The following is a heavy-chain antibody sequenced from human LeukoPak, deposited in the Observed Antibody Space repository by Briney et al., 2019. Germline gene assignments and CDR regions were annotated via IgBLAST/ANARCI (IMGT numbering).Heavy chain of an antibody. V-gene: IGHV3-48*03. CDR1: GFSFSDYE. D-gene: IGHD5-18*01. CDR3: ARAITNYGYIFDY. J-gene: IGHJ4*02. Sequence: GGSLRLSCAASGFSFSDYEMNWVRQAPGKGLEWLSHIDISGNTIHYADSVEGRFTISRDNAKNSLSLQMNSLRAEDTAVYYCARAITNYGYIFDYWGQGTLVTVSS. CDR2: IDISGNTI.